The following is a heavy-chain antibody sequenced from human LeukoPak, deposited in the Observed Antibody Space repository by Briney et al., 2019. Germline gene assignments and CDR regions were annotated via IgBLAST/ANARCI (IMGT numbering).Heavy chain of an antibody. CDR3: AKDGPEGKRVFDI. CDR1: GFTFSNFW. CDR2: INRDGRST. Sequence: GGSLRLHCAASGFTFSNFWMHWVRQTPGKGLVWVSRINRDGRSTNYVDSVKGRFTISRDNAKNTLYLKMNSLRDEDTAVYYCAKDGPEGKRVFDIWGQGTMVTVSS. J-gene: IGHJ3*02. V-gene: IGHV3-74*01. D-gene: IGHD3/OR15-3a*01.